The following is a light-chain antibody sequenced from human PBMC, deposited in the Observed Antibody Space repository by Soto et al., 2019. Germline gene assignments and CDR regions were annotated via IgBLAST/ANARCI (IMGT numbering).Light chain of an antibody. CDR3: XXXXXXXXYX. V-gene: IGLV2-14*03. Sequence: QSVLTQPASVSGSPGQSITISCTGTSSDVGGYNYVSWYQQHPGKAPKLMIYDVSNRPSGVSNRFSGSKSGNTASLTISGLXXEXXXXXXXXXXXXXXXYXXGTG. CDR1: SSDVGGYNY. CDR2: DVS. J-gene: IGLJ1*01.